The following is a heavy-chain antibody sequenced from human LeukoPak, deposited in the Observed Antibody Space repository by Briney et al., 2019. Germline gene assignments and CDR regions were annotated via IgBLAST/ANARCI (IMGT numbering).Heavy chain of an antibody. J-gene: IGHJ4*02. CDR2: IKEDGSEK. CDR1: GFIFSSYW. Sequence: GGSLRLSCAASGFIFSSYWMSWVRQAPGKGLEWVANIKEDGSEKHYVDSVKGRFTISRDNAKNSLYLQMNSLRAEDTAVYYCARENYAGGYWGQGTLVTVSS. CDR3: ARENYAGGY. D-gene: IGHD1-7*01. V-gene: IGHV3-7*01.